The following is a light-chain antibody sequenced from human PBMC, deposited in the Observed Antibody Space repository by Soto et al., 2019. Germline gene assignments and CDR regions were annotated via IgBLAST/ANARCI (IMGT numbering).Light chain of an antibody. CDR3: QQYKDYPLT. J-gene: IGKJ4*01. Sequence: DFQMTQSPSTLSASIGAGVPISCRASQSIDSSLAWYQQKPGRAPKVIITKTSILEGGVPSRFSGSVSGTEFTLTITNLQPEDFATYYCQQYKDYPLTFGGGTKVDIK. V-gene: IGKV1-5*03. CDR2: KTS. CDR1: QSIDSS.